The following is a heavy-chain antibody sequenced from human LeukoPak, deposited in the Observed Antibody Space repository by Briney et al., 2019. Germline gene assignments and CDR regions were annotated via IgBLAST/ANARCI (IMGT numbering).Heavy chain of an antibody. V-gene: IGHV1-2*02. CDR3: ARVGLDTAMVTWVAFDY. D-gene: IGHD5-18*01. CDR1: GGTFSTYA. CDR2: INPNSGGT. J-gene: IGHJ4*02. Sequence: ASVKVSCKASGGTFSTYAISWVRQAPGQGLEWMGWINPNSGGTNYAQKFQGRVTMTRDTSISTAYMELSRLRSDDTAVYYCARVGLDTAMVTWVAFDYWGQGTLVTVSS.